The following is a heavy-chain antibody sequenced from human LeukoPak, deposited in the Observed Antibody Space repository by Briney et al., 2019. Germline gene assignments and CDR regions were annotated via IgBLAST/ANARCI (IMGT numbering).Heavy chain of an antibody. CDR2: ISSSSSYI. D-gene: IGHD2-2*01. V-gene: IGHV3-21*01. CDR3: AREGVPAASDAFDI. Sequence: GGSLRLSCAASGFTFDDYGMSWVRQAPGKGLEWVSSISSSSSYIYYADSVKGRFTISRDNAKNSLYLQMNSLRAEDTAVYYCAREGVPAASDAFDIWGQGTMVTVSS. CDR1: GFTFDDYG. J-gene: IGHJ3*02.